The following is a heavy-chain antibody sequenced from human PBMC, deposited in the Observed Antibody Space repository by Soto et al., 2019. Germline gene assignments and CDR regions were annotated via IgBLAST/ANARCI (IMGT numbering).Heavy chain of an antibody. V-gene: IGHV3-23*01. CDR3: AKEEGGYCSSTSWHDAFDI. CDR2: ISGSGGST. CDR1: GFTFSSYA. J-gene: IGHJ3*02. Sequence: EVQLLESGGGLVQPGGSLRLSCAASGFTFSSYAMSWVRQAPGKGLEWVSAISGSGGSTYYADSVKGRFTISRDNSKNTLYLQMNSLRAEDTAVYYCAKEEGGYCSSTSWHDAFDIGGQGTMVTVSS. D-gene: IGHD2-2*01.